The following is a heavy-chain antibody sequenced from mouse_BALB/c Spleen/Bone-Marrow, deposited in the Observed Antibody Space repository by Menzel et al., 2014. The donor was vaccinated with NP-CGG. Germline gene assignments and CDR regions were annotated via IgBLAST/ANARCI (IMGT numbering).Heavy chain of an antibody. D-gene: IGHD1-1*01. Sequence: EVQVVEYGGGLVQPGGSLKLSCEASGFDFSRYWMSWVRQAPGKGLEWIGEINPDSSTINYTPSLKDKFIISRDNAKNTLYLQMSKVRSEDTARYYCARLNYYGNLFFWGAGTTVTVSS. CDR2: INPDSSTI. CDR3: ARLNYYGNLFF. V-gene: IGHV4-1*02. J-gene: IGHJ1*01. CDR1: GFDFSRYW.